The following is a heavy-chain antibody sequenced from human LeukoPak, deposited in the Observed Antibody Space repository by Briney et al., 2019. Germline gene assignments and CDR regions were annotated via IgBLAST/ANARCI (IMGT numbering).Heavy chain of an antibody. D-gene: IGHD1-26*01. V-gene: IGHV3-9*01. CDR3: AKSLAYRRRRFEL. J-gene: IGHJ5*02. Sequence: GRSLRLSCAASGFTFDDYAMHWVRQAPGKGLEWVSGISWNSGSIGYADSVKGRFTISRDNAKNSLYLQMNSLRAEDTALYYCAKSLAYRRRRFELWGPGNLVTVSS. CDR2: ISWNSGSI. CDR1: GFTFDDYA.